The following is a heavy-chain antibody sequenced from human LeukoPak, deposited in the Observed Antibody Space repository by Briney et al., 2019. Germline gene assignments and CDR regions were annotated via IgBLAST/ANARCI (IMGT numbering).Heavy chain of an antibody. CDR1: GFTLSTYS. D-gene: IGHD1-14*01. CDR2: IWYSGTNK. V-gene: IGHV3-33*06. Sequence: GXXLRLSCAASGFTLSTYSMHWVRQAPGKGLEWVAIIWYSGTNKYYADSVRGRFIISRDNSKNTLYMNMNSLRVEDTAVYYCAKDQGPGSFGYYYYYMDVWGKGTTVTVSS. CDR3: AKDQGPGSFGYYYYYMDV. J-gene: IGHJ6*03.